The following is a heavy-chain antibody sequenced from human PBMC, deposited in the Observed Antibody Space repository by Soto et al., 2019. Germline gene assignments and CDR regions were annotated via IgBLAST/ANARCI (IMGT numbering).Heavy chain of an antibody. Sequence: GGSLRLSCAASGFTFSSYSMNWVRQAPGKGLEWVSYISSSSSTIYYADSVKGRFTISRDNAKNSLYLQMNSLIDEDTAVYYCAKTLGYFSGGSCYPPANDAFDIWGQGTMHTVSS. D-gene: IGHD2-15*01. CDR2: ISSSSSTI. CDR1: GFTFSSYS. CDR3: AKTLGYFSGGSCYPPANDAFDI. V-gene: IGHV3-48*02. J-gene: IGHJ3*02.